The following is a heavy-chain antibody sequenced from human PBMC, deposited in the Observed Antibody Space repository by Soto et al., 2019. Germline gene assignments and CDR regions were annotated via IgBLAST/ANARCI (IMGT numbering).Heavy chain of an antibody. V-gene: IGHV1-46*01. J-gene: IGHJ3*02. CDR1: GYTVTTHY. CDR2: INPGSGAA. D-gene: IGHD6-19*01. CDR3: ARGGEGGVAGSAAFDM. Sequence: QVQLVQSGAEVKKPGASVKISCTASGYTVTTHYMHWVRQAPGRGLEWMGAINPGSGAAKYTQTFQARVAMTRDTSTKTVYMEMSALRSEDTAVFYCARGGEGGVAGSAAFDMWGQGTMVTVSS.